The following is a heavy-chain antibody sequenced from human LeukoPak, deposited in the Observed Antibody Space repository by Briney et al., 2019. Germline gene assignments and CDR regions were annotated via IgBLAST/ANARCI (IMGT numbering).Heavy chain of an antibody. CDR3: AKIWNPITMVRGVIDY. CDR1: GFTFSSYW. V-gene: IGHV3-20*04. Sequence: PGGSLRLSCAASGFTFSSYWMSWVRQAPGKGLEWVSGINWNGGSTGYADSVKGRFTISRDNAKNSLYLQMNSLRAEDTAVYYCAKIWNPITMVRGVIDYWGQGTLVTVSS. CDR2: INWNGGST. J-gene: IGHJ4*02. D-gene: IGHD3-10*01.